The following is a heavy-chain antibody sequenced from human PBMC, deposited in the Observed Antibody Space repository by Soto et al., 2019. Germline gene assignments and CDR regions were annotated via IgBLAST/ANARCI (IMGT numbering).Heavy chain of an antibody. CDR3: ARGGWDYYFDY. V-gene: IGHV1-46*01. CDR2: INPSGGST. D-gene: IGHD6-19*01. J-gene: IGHJ4*02. CDR1: GYTFTNFY. Sequence: ASVKVSCKASGYTFTNFYMHWVRQAPGQGLEWMGVINPSGGSTSYAQKFQGRVTIIRDTSASTAHMELSSLRSEDTAVYYCARGGWDYYFDYWGQGTLVTVSS.